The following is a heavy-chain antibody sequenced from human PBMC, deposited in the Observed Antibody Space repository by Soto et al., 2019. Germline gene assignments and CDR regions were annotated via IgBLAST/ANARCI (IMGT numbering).Heavy chain of an antibody. CDR2: IYATGTT. V-gene: IGHV4-4*07. Sequence: LSLTCTVSGASISGFYWSWIRKSAGKGLEWIGRIYATGTTDYNPSLKSRVMMSVDTSKKQFSLKLRSVTAADTAVYYCVRDGTKTLRDWFDPWGQGISVTSPQ. CDR1: GASISGFY. J-gene: IGHJ5*02. D-gene: IGHD1-1*01. CDR3: VRDGTKTLRDWFDP.